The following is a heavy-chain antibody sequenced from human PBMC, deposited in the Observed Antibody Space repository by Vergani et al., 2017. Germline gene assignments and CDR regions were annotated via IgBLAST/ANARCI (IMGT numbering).Heavy chain of an antibody. D-gene: IGHD1-26*01. CDR3: ARVFKSGSYFFDY. Sequence: QVQLVQSGTEVKKPGSSVKVSCKASGGTFSSYGISWVRQAPGQGLEWMGGIIPMFGTANYAQKFQGRVTITADKSTSTAYMELRSLRSDDTAVYYCARVFKSGSYFFDYWGQGTLVTVSS. J-gene: IGHJ4*02. V-gene: IGHV1-69*06. CDR2: IIPMFGTA. CDR1: GGTFSSYG.